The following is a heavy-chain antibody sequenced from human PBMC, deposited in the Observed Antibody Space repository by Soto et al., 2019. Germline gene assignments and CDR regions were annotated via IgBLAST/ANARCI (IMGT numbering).Heavy chain of an antibody. CDR1: GFTFSNAW. J-gene: IGHJ5*02. Sequence: GGSLRLSCAASGFTFSNAWMSWVRQAPGKGLEWVGRIKSKTDGGTTDYAAPVKGRFTISRDDSKNTLYLQMNSLKTEDTAVYYCTTELGYCTNGVCYWWFDPWGQGTLVTVSS. CDR2: IKSKTDGGTT. CDR3: TTELGYCTNGVCYWWFDP. V-gene: IGHV3-15*01. D-gene: IGHD2-8*01.